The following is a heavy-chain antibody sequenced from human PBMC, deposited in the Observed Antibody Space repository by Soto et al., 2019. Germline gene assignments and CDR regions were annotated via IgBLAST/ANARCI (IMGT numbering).Heavy chain of an antibody. Sequence: ASVKVSCKASGYTFTGYYMHWVRQAPGQGLEWMGWINPNSSGTNYAQKFQGWVTMTRDTSISTAYMELSRLRSDDTAVYYCAREAGYSGYDSAKLNDYWGQGTLVTVSS. CDR1: GYTFTGYY. CDR3: AREAGYSGYDSAKLNDY. V-gene: IGHV1-2*04. J-gene: IGHJ4*02. CDR2: INPNSSGT. D-gene: IGHD5-12*01.